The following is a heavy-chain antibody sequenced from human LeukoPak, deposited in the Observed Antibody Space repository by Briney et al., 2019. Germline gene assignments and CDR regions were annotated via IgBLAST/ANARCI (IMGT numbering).Heavy chain of an antibody. CDR2: ISSSSSYI. D-gene: IGHD4-11*01. Sequence: GGFLRLSCAASGFTFSSYSMNWVRQAPGKGLEWVSSISSSSSYIYYADSVKGRFTISRDNAKNSLYLQMNSLRAEDTAVYYCARDNDYSSEIDYWGQGTLVTVSS. CDR3: ARDNDYSSEIDY. V-gene: IGHV3-21*01. CDR1: GFTFSSYS. J-gene: IGHJ4*02.